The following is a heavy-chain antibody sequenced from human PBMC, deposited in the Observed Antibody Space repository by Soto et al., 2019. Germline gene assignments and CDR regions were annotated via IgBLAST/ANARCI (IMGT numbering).Heavy chain of an antibody. D-gene: IGHD2-2*01. Sequence: GGSLRLSCAASGFTFSSYGMHWVRQAPGKGLEWVAVISYDGSNKYYADSVKGRFTISRDNSKNTLYLQMNSLRAEDTAVYYCAKDGARDCSSTTCYSIDYWGQGAL. V-gene: IGHV3-30*18. CDR1: GFTFSSYG. CDR3: AKDGARDCSSTTCYSIDY. J-gene: IGHJ4*02. CDR2: ISYDGSNK.